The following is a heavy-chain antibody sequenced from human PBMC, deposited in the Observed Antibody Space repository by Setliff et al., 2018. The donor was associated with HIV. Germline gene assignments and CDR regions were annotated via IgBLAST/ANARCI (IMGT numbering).Heavy chain of an antibody. CDR1: GYTFTSYG. J-gene: IGHJ4*02. Sequence: ASVKVSCKASGYTFTSYGMSWVRQAPGKGLEWMGWIRAYNGNTHYAQKLQGRVTMTTDTTTSTASMELRRLRSDDTAVYYCARDYYGSGSYFILDYWGPGTLVTVSS. CDR2: IRAYNGNT. D-gene: IGHD3-10*01. CDR3: ARDYYGSGSYFILDY. V-gene: IGHV1-18*01.